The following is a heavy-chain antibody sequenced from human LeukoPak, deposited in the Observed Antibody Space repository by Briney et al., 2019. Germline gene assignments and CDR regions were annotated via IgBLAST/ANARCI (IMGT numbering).Heavy chain of an antibody. CDR3: ARDWGHYYDSSGYYPDY. Sequence: GASVKVSCKASGYTFTSYYMHWVRQAPGQGLEWMGIINPSGGSTSYAQKFQGRVTMTRDTSTSTVYMELSSLRSEDTAVYYCARDWGHYYDSSGYYPDYWGQGTLVTVSS. D-gene: IGHD3-22*01. CDR2: INPSGGST. CDR1: GYTFTSYY. V-gene: IGHV1-46*01. J-gene: IGHJ4*02.